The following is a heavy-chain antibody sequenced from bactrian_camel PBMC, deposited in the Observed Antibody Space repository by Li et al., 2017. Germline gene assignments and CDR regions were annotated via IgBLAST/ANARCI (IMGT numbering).Heavy chain of an antibody. J-gene: IGHJ4*01. CDR2: LDEHGRI. CDR1: GGYFLGDC. Sequence: VQLVESGGGSVQTGGSLRLSCVVSGGYFLGDCMGWYRQVPGKEREGIATLDEHGRISYKDSVQGRFTISQDNAKATLYLQMTKLEPEDSAMYTCAASRGPYTSIYAAAYNNWGQGTQVTVS. V-gene: IGHV3S53*01. D-gene: IGHD1*01. CDR3: AASRGPYTSIYAAAYNN.